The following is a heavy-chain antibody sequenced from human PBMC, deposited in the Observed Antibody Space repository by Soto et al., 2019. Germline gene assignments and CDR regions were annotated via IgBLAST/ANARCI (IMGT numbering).Heavy chain of an antibody. CDR1: GYTFTSYG. CDR2: INAYNGNT. CDR3: ARDPVAGTYFDY. Sequence: QVQLVQSGAEVKKPGASVKVSCKASGYTFTSYGIRWVRQAPGQGLEWMGWINAYNGNTNNAQKLQGRVTMTTDTSTSTAYLSLRSLRSDDTAVYYWARDPVAGTYFDYWGQGALVTVSS. D-gene: IGHD6-19*01. J-gene: IGHJ4*02. V-gene: IGHV1-18*01.